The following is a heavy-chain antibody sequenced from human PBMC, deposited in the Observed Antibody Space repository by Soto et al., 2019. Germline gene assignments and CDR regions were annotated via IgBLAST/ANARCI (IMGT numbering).Heavy chain of an antibody. D-gene: IGHD3-9*01. CDR2: INHRGST. Sequence: SETLSLTCVVYGGSFSGYYWSWIRQSPGKGLEWIGGINHRGSTNYNPSLESRVTISVDTSKNQFSLKLSSVTAADTAVYYCASDMGLPEGNWVDPWGQGSPVPVCS. CDR3: ASDMGLPEGNWVDP. CDR1: GGSFSGYY. J-gene: IGHJ5*02. V-gene: IGHV4-34*01.